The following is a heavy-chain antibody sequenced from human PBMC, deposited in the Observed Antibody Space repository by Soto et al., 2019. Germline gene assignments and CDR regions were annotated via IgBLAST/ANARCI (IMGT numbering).Heavy chain of an antibody. CDR3: VREAYIGYGHAIDH. D-gene: IGHD5-12*01. Sequence: SLTCAVSGVTISTYYRSWIRQPPGKGLEWIGYNYHSGTTNYNPSLKSRVTISVDTSKNQFSLRLTSVTAADTAIYYCVREAYIGYGHAIDHWGQGILVTVSS. CDR2: NYHSGTT. CDR1: GVTISTYY. J-gene: IGHJ4*02. V-gene: IGHV4-59*01.